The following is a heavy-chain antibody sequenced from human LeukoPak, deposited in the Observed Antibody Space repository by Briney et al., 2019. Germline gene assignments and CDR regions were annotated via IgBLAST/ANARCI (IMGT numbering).Heavy chain of an antibody. D-gene: IGHD2-2*01. CDR1: GFTFSSFW. Sequence: GGSLRLSCAASGFTFSSFWVTWVRQAPGKGLEWLANIKHDGNEKYYVDSVKGRFTISRDNAKNSLYLQMNDLRDEDTAVYYCGRDGVSAALDYWGQGTLVTVSS. CDR3: GRDGVSAALDY. J-gene: IGHJ4*02. CDR2: IKHDGNEK. V-gene: IGHV3-7*01.